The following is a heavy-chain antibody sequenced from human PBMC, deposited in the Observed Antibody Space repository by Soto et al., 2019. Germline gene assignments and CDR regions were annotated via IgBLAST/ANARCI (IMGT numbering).Heavy chain of an antibody. J-gene: IGHJ3*02. D-gene: IGHD3-16*01. V-gene: IGHV3-23*01. CDR2: ISGSGGST. Sequence: WGSLSLDCAAAGVCISSWSMNWLRQAPGKGLEWVSAISGSGGSTYYADSVKGRFTISRDNSKNTLYLQMNSLRAEDTAVYYCAKDVTYDYIWGSQGVFFDIMGPGTIVPV. CDR3: AKDVTYDYIWGSQGVFFDI. CDR1: GVCISSWS.